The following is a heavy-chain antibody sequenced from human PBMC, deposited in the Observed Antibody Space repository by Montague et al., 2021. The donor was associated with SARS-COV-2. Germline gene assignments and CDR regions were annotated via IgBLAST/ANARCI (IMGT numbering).Heavy chain of an antibody. J-gene: IGHJ6*02. V-gene: IGHV4-34*01. Sequence: SETLSLTCAVYGGSFSGYYWSWIRQPPGKGLEWIGEINHSGSTNYNPSLKSRVTISVGTSKNQFSLKLSSVTAADTAVYYCTREGYQVLWSDYYYYGMDVWGRGTTVTVSS. CDR1: GGSFSGYY. CDR3: TREGYQVLWSDYYYYGMDV. D-gene: IGHD2-2*01. CDR2: INHSGST.